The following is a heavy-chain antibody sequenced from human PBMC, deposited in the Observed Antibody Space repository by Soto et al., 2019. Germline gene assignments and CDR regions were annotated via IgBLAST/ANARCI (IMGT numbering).Heavy chain of an antibody. CDR2: IYYSGST. V-gene: IGHV4-59*01. D-gene: IGHD3-10*01. Sequence: PSETLSLTCTVSGGSISSYYWSWIRQPPGKGLEWIGYIYYSGSTNYNPSLKSRVTISVDTSKNQFSLKLSSVTAADTAVYYCARDYHYYGSGSYPRWFDPWGQGTLVTVCS. CDR3: ARDYHYYGSGSYPRWFDP. CDR1: GGSISSYY. J-gene: IGHJ5*02.